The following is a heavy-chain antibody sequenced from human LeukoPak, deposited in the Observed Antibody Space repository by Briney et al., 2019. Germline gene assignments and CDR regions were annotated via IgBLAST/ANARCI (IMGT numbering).Heavy chain of an antibody. Sequence: PSETLSLTCAVYGGSFSGYYWSWIRQPPGKGLEWIGEINHSGSTNYSPSLKSRVTISVDASKNQFFLKLSSVTAADTAVYYCARARTMVRGVIIKPYYGMDVWGKGTTVTVSS. V-gene: IGHV4-34*01. D-gene: IGHD3-10*01. CDR3: ARARTMVRGVIIKPYYGMDV. J-gene: IGHJ6*04. CDR2: INHSGST. CDR1: GGSFSGYY.